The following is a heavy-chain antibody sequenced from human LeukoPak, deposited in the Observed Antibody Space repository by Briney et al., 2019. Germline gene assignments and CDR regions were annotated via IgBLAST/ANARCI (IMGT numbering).Heavy chain of an antibody. CDR3: ARDRSAVEDY. CDR1: GFTFTDYY. J-gene: IGHJ4*02. CDR2: IDISGSYT. D-gene: IGHD5-18*01. Sequence: GGPLRLSCAASGFTFTDYYMSWIRQAPGKGLEWVSYIDISGSYTNYADSVKGRFTISRDNAENSLYLQMNSLRAEDTAVYYCARDRSAVEDYWGQGTLVTVSS. V-gene: IGHV3-11*06.